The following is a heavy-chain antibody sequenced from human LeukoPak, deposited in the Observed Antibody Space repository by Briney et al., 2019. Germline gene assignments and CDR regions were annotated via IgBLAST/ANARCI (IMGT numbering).Heavy chain of an antibody. Sequence: VQPGGSLRLSCAASGFTFSSYEMNWVRQAPGKGLEWVSYISSSGSTICYADSVKGRFTISRDNAKNSLYLQMNSLRAEDTAVYYCAREVPAIAVFDYWGQGTLVTVSS. CDR1: GFTFSSYE. CDR3: AREVPAIAVFDY. D-gene: IGHD6-19*01. J-gene: IGHJ4*02. CDR2: ISSSGSTI. V-gene: IGHV3-48*03.